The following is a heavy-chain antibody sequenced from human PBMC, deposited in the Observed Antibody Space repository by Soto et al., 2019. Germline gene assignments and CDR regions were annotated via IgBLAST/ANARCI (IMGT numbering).Heavy chain of an antibody. CDR3: ARRTTVTTTSPYYYYYYGMDV. J-gene: IGHJ6*02. CDR1: GYTFTSYG. CDR2: ISAYNGNT. D-gene: IGHD4-4*01. V-gene: IGHV1-18*04. Sequence: ASVKVSCKASGYTFTSYGISWVRQAPGQGLEWMGWISAYNGNTNYAQKLQGRVTMTTDTSTSTAYMELRSLRSDDTAVYYCARRTTVTTTSPYYYYYYGMDVCGQRTTVTVSS.